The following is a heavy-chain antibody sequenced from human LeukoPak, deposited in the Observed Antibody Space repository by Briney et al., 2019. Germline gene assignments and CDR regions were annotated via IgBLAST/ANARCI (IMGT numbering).Heavy chain of an antibody. J-gene: IGHJ4*02. CDR2: INHSGST. CDR1: GGSFSGYY. CDR3: ASATTLPLYSSSSANHNNLDY. V-gene: IGHV4-34*01. Sequence: SETLSLTCAVYGGSFSGYYWSWIRQPPGKGLEWIGEINHSGSTNYNPSLKSRVTISVDTSKNQFSLKLSSVTAADTAVYYCASATTLPLYSSSSANHNNLDYWGQGTLVTVSS. D-gene: IGHD6-6*01.